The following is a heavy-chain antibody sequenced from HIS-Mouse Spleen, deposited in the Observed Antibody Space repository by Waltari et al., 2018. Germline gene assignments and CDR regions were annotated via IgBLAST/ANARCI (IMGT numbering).Heavy chain of an antibody. V-gene: IGHV4-31*03. D-gene: IGHD6-13*01. Sequence: QVQLQESGPGLVKPSQTLSLTCTVSGGSISSGGYYWSWIRQHPGKGLGWIGYIYYSGGTYYNPALKSRVTISVDTSKNQFSLKLSSVTAADTAVYYCAREIPYSSSWYDWYFDLWGRGTLVTVSS. CDR1: GGSISSGGYY. CDR2: IYYSGGT. J-gene: IGHJ2*01. CDR3: AREIPYSSSWYDWYFDL.